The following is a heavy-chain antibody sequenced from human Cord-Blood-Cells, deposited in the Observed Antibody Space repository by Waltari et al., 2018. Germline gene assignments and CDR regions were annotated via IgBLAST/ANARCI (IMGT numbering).Heavy chain of an antibody. D-gene: IGHD3-22*01. CDR1: GFTFSSYE. CDR2: ISSSGSTI. Sequence: EVQLVESGGGLVQPGGSLRLSGAASGFTFSSYELNWVRQAPGKGLEWVSYISSSGSTIYYADSVKGRFTISRDNAKNSLYLQMNSLRAEDTAVYYCASGDGGYTGGFDYWGQGTLVTVSS. V-gene: IGHV3-48*03. J-gene: IGHJ4*02. CDR3: ASGDGGYTGGFDY.